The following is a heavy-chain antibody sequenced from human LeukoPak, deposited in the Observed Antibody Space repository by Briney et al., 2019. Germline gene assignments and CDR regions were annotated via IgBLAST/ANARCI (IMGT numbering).Heavy chain of an antibody. D-gene: IGHD3-3*01. J-gene: IGHJ4*02. Sequence: SVTLSLTCTVSGCSISGHYWGWIRQAPGKGLEWMGYIYYSGSNNYNPSLKSRVTTAVETSTNHFFLQLSSMTDADTAVYYCAAHYDFWSGYYAHWGQGTLVTVSS. CDR1: GCSISGHY. CDR2: IYYSGSN. V-gene: IGHV4-59*11. CDR3: AAHYDFWSGYYAH.